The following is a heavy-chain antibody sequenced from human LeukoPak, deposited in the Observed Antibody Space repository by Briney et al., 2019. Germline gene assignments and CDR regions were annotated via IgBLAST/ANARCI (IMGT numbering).Heavy chain of an antibody. J-gene: IGHJ6*02. CDR1: GYTFTSYD. CDR3: ASSWLDYYGMDV. Sequence: GASVKVSCKASGYTFTSYDINWVRQAPGQGLEWMGWINPNSGGTNYAQKFQGWVTMTRDTSISTAYMELSRLRSDDTAVYYCASSWLDYYGMDVWGQGTTVTVSS. D-gene: IGHD6-19*01. V-gene: IGHV1-2*04. CDR2: INPNSGGT.